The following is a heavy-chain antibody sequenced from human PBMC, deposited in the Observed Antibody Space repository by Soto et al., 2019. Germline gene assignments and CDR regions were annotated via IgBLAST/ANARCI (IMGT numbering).Heavy chain of an antibody. CDR2: NYYSGST. CDR3: ARDNMVRGVIDYYYGMDV. V-gene: IGHV4-59*01. CDR1: GGSISSYY. Sequence: QVQLQESGPGLVKPSETLSLTCTVSGGSISSYYWSWIRQPPGKGLEWIGYNYYSGSTNYNPSLKSRVTISVDTSKNQFSLKLSSVTAADTAVYYCARDNMVRGVIDYYYGMDVWGQGTTVTVSS. J-gene: IGHJ6*02. D-gene: IGHD3-10*01.